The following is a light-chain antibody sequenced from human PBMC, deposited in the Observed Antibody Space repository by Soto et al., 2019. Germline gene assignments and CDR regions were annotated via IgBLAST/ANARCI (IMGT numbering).Light chain of an antibody. CDR2: LGS. Sequence: DIVMTQSPLSLPVTPGEPASISCRSSQSLLHSNGYNYLDCYLQKPGQSPQLLIYLGSNRASGVPDRFSGSGSGTDFTLKISRVEAEDVGVYYCMQALQTPAFGQGTEVDIK. V-gene: IGKV2-28*01. J-gene: IGKJ1*01. CDR3: MQALQTPA. CDR1: QSLLHSNGYNY.